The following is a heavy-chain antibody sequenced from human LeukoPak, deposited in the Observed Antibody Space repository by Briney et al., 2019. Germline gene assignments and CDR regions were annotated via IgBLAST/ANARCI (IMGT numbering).Heavy chain of an antibody. CDR2: IWYDGNNK. D-gene: IGHD1-26*01. CDR3: ARVGDDAFDI. Sequence: GSLRLSCAASGFTFSSYGMHWVRPAPGKGLEWVAVIWYDGNNKYYADSVKGRFTISRDNSKNTLYLQMNSLRVEDTAVYSCARVGDDAFDIWGQGTMVTVSS. CDR1: GFTFSSYG. J-gene: IGHJ3*02. V-gene: IGHV3-33*01.